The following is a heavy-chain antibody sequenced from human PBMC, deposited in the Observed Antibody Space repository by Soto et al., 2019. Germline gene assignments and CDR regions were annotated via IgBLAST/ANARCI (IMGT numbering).Heavy chain of an antibody. J-gene: IGHJ5*02. Sequence: SETLSLTCTVSGGSISSYYWSWIRQPPGKGLEWIGYIYYSGSTNYNPSLKSRVTISVDTSKNQFSLKLSSVTAADTAVYYCARVVMTYYDILTGYYNWFDPWGKGTLVTVSS. CDR2: IYYSGST. V-gene: IGHV4-59*01. D-gene: IGHD3-9*01. CDR1: GGSISSYY. CDR3: ARVVMTYYDILTGYYNWFDP.